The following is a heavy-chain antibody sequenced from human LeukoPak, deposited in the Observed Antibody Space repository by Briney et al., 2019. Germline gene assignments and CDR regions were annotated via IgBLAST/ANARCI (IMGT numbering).Heavy chain of an antibody. D-gene: IGHD3-9*01. Sequence: GGSLRLSCTASGFTFGDYAMSWVRQAPGKGLEWVGFIRSKAYGGTTEYAASVKGRFTISRDDSKSIAYLQMNSLKTEDTAVYYCTREDMYYDILTGYYTKYYFDYWGQGTLVTVSS. J-gene: IGHJ4*02. CDR3: TREDMYYDILTGYYTKYYFDY. V-gene: IGHV3-49*04. CDR2: IRSKAYGGTT. CDR1: GFTFGDYA.